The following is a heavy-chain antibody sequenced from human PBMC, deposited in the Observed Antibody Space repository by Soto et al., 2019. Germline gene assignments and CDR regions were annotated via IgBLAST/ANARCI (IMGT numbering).Heavy chain of an antibody. D-gene: IGHD2-8*01. V-gene: IGHV4-30-4*01. CDR3: AREIMPLTNDWYFDL. CDR1: GGSISGGVNS. Sequence: QVQLQESGPGLVKPSETLSLTCTVSGGSISGGVNSWSWIRQPPGKGLEWIGHIFDSGSTYYNPSLNSRLTISVDTSKNQFSLRLSSVTAADTAVYYCAREIMPLTNDWYFDLWGRGTLVTVSS. J-gene: IGHJ2*01. CDR2: IFDSGST.